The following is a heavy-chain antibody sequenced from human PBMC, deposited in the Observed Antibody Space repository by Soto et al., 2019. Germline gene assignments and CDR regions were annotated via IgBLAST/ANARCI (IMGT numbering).Heavy chain of an antibody. CDR2: IIPIFGTA. CDR1: GGTFSSYA. D-gene: IGHD2-15*01. J-gene: IGHJ4*02. V-gene: IGHV1-69*05. Sequence: GASVKVSCKASGGTFSSYAISWVRQAPGQGLEWMGGIIPIFGTANYAQKLQGRVTMTTDTSTSTAYMERRSLRSDDTAVYYCATGYCSGGSCYLFDYWGQGTLVTVSS. CDR3: ATGYCSGGSCYLFDY.